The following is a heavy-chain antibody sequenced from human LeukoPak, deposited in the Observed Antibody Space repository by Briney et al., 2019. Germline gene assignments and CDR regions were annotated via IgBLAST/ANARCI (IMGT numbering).Heavy chain of an antibody. CDR3: AKDTSGYDFRLFDY. Sequence: GGSLRLSCAASGFTFDDYAMHWVRQAQGKGLEWVSGISWNSGSIGYADSVKGRFTISRDNAKNSLYLQMNSLRAEDTALYYCAKDTSGYDFRLFDYWGQGTLVTVSS. CDR2: ISWNSGSI. V-gene: IGHV3-9*01. D-gene: IGHD5-12*01. CDR1: GFTFDDYA. J-gene: IGHJ4*02.